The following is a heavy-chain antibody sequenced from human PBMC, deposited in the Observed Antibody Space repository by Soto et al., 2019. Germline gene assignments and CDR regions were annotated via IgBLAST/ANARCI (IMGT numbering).Heavy chain of an antibody. D-gene: IGHD3-10*01. CDR3: AHSPAPRVYFQH. CDR1: GFSLNTGGVT. CDR2: IYWDDGK. J-gene: IGHJ1*01. Sequence: SSPTLVNPTQTLTLTCVFSGFSLNTGGVTGGWIRQPPGKALEWVALIYWDDGKRYSPSLKSRLTITKETSRNQVVLTMTNVDPEDTATYFCAHSPAPRVYFQHWGEGTLVTVSS. V-gene: IGHV2-5*02.